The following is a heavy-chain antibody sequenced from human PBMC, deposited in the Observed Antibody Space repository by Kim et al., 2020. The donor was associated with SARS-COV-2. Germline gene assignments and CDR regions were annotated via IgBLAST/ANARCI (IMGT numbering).Heavy chain of an antibody. J-gene: IGHJ4*02. D-gene: IGHD5-12*01. V-gene: IGHV4-30-4*01. Sequence: SETLSLTCTVSGGSISSGNYYWNWIRQPPGKGLEWIGYIHYSGSTYYNPSLKSRVTISVDTYKNQFSLKLSSVTAADTALYYCARDRRGYPFDDWGLATL. CDR3: ARDRRGYPFDD. CDR2: IHYSGST. CDR1: GGSISSGNYY.